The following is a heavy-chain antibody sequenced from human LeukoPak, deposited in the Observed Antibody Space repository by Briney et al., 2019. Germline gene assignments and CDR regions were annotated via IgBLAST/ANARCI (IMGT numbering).Heavy chain of an antibody. CDR3: ATQDGGSGSNFDY. CDR2: INPNSGGT. Sequence: ASVKVSCKASGYTFTGYYIHWVRQAPGQGPEWMGWINPNSGGTNYAQKFQGRVTMTRDTSISTAYMELSRLRSDDTAVYYCATQDGGSGSNFDYWGQGTLVTVSS. D-gene: IGHD3-10*01. CDR1: GYTFTGYY. J-gene: IGHJ4*02. V-gene: IGHV1-2*02.